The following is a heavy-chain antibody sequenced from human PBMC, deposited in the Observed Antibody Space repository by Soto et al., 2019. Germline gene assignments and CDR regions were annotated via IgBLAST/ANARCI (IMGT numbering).Heavy chain of an antibody. CDR3: ASVYCSITSCYDDDYYYYYMDV. J-gene: IGHJ6*03. V-gene: IGHV1-69*02. D-gene: IGHD2-2*01. CDR1: GGTFSSYT. CDR2: IIPILGIA. Sequence: QVQLVQSGAEVKKPGSSVKVYCKASGGTFSSYTISWVRQAPGQGLEWMGRIIPILGIANYAQKFQGRVTITADKSTSTAYMELSSLRSEDTAVYYCASVYCSITSCYDDDYYYYYMDVWGKGTTVTVSS.